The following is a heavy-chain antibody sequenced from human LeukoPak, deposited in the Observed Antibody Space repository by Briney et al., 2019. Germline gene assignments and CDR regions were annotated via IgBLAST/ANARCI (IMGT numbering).Heavy chain of an antibody. CDR1: GGSISSYF. J-gene: IGHJ3*02. CDR2: IYYSGGT. D-gene: IGHD6-13*01. V-gene: IGHV4-59*01. CDR3: ASFSSSYAGDAFDI. Sequence: PSETLSLTCTASGGSISSYFWSWIRQPPEKGLEWGGNIYYSGGTNYNPSLKSRVTISVDTSKNQFSLKLSSVTAADTAVYYCASFSSSYAGDAFDIWGQGTMVTVSS.